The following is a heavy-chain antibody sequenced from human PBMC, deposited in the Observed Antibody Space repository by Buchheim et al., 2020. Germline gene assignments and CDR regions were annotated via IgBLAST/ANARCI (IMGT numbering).Heavy chain of an antibody. V-gene: IGHV3-23*01. J-gene: IGHJ4*02. D-gene: IGHD4-17*01. CDR1: GFTFSSYA. CDR3: AKQTTVTTGIDY. CDR2: ICGSVGSI. Sequence: EVQLLESGGGLVQRGGSLRLSCAASGFTFSSYAMSWVRQAPGKGLEWVSAICGSVGSIYYADSVKGRFTLSRDNSKNTLYLQMNSMRAEDTAVYYCAKQTTVTTGIDYWGQGTL.